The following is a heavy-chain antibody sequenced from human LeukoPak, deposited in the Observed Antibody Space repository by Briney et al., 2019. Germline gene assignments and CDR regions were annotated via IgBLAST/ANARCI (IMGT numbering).Heavy chain of an antibody. Sequence: PSETLSLTCTVSGGSISSYYWSWIRQPPGKGLEWIGYIYTSGSTNYNPSLKSRVTISVDTSKNQFSLKLSSVTAADTAVYYCARRFVGAHFDYWGQGTLVTVSS. J-gene: IGHJ4*02. D-gene: IGHD1-26*01. V-gene: IGHV4-4*09. CDR1: GGSISSYY. CDR2: IYTSGST. CDR3: ARRFVGAHFDY.